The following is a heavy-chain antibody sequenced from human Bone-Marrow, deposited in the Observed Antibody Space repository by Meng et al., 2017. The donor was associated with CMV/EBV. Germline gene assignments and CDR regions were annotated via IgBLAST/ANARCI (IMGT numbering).Heavy chain of an antibody. V-gene: IGHV3-30*04. D-gene: IGHD3-16*02. CDR1: GFTFSSYA. CDR2: ISYDGSNK. J-gene: IGHJ4*02. CDR3: ARKQLRLGELSFPPPDY. Sequence: GESLKISCAASGFTFSSYAMHWVRQAPGKGLEWVAVISYDGSNKYYADSVKGRFTISRDNSKNTLYLQMNSLRAEDTAVYYCARKQLRLGELSFPPPDYWGQGTLVTVSS.